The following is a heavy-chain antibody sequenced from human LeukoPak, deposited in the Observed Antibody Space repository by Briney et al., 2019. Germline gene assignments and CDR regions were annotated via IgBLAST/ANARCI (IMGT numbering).Heavy chain of an antibody. CDR3: ARESIRYYYDGSGCCGIDY. V-gene: IGHV4-59*12. D-gene: IGHD3-22*01. Sequence: SETLSLTCTVSGGSISSYYWSWIRQPPGKGLEWIGYIYYSGSTNYNPSLKSRVTISVDTSKNQFSLKLSSVTAADTAVYYCARESIRYYYDGSGCCGIDYWGQGTLVTVSS. CDR1: GGSISSYY. CDR2: IYYSGST. J-gene: IGHJ4*02.